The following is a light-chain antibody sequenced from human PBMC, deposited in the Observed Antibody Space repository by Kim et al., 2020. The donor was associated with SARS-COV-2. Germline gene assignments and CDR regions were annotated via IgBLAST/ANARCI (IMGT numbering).Light chain of an antibody. CDR2: EVN. CDR1: SSDVGGYNY. Sequence: QSALTQPPSASGSPGQSVTISCTGTSSDVGGYNYVSWYQQHPGKAPKLMIYEVNKRPSGVPDRFSGSKSGNTASLTVSWLQAEGEAEYDCSSYAGSNNYVFGTGTKVTVL. CDR3: SSYAGSNNYV. V-gene: IGLV2-8*01. J-gene: IGLJ1*01.